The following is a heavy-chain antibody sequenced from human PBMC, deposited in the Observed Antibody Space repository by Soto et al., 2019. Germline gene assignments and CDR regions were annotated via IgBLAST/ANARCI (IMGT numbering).Heavy chain of an antibody. D-gene: IGHD2-8*01. CDR1: GFTFSSYS. Sequence: GGSLRLSCAASGFTFSSYSMSWVRQAPGKGLEWVSGITGSGNNTYYADSVKGRVTISRDNSMNTLYLQMNSLRAEDTAVYYCARAYCTNGVCYSRGDYYYGMDVWGQGTTVTVS. CDR2: ITGSGNNT. V-gene: IGHV3-23*01. CDR3: ARAYCTNGVCYSRGDYYYGMDV. J-gene: IGHJ6*02.